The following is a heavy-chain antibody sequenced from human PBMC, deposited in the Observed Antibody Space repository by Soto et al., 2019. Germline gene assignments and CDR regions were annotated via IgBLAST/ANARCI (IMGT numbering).Heavy chain of an antibody. Sequence: EVALVESGGGLAQTGGSLRLSCAGSGFSFDDNDMYWVRRVPGKGLEWVSGISWNSATIGYADSVKGRFTISRDNAKNSLYLEMSPLRPEDTAIYYCVKSPWSRRGDLDLWGRGTLVTVSS. CDR1: GFSFDDND. D-gene: IGHD2-8*01. CDR2: ISWNSATI. CDR3: VKSPWSRRGDLDL. V-gene: IGHV3-9*01. J-gene: IGHJ2*01.